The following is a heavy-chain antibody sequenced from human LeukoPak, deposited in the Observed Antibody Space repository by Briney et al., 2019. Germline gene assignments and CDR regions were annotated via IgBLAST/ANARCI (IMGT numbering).Heavy chain of an antibody. Sequence: PSETLSLTCTVSGGSISSSSYHWGWIRQPQGKGLEWIGNIHYSGTTYYNPSFQSRVTISVDTSKNQFSLKVSSATAADTAVYYCARLNSALVTLGYWGQGTLVTVSS. V-gene: IGHV4-39*01. CDR1: GGSISSSSYH. CDR2: IHYSGTT. D-gene: IGHD5-18*01. CDR3: ARLNSALVTLGY. J-gene: IGHJ4*02.